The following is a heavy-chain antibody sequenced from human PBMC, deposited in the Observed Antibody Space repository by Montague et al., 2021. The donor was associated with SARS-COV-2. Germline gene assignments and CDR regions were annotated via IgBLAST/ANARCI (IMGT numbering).Heavy chain of an antibody. J-gene: IGHJ6*01. V-gene: IGHV6-1*01. CDR1: GDSVSSNSAT. D-gene: IGHD1-1*01. CDR2: TYYRSKWYN. Sequence: CAISGDSVSSNSATWNWVRQSPSRGLEWLGRTYYRSKWYNDYAVSVRGRVTINPDTSKNQFSLQLNSVTPEDTAIYYCTSGREGNYNVMDVWGQGPRSPSPQ. CDR3: TSGREGNYNVMDV.